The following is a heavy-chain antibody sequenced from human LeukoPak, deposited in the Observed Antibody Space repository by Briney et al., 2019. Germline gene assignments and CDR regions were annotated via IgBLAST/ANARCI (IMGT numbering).Heavy chain of an antibody. J-gene: IGHJ6*02. V-gene: IGHV3-74*01. Sequence: PGGSLRLSCAASGFTFSSYWMHWVRQAPGKGLVWVSRINSDGSSTSYADSVKGRFTISRDNAKNTLYLQMNSLRAEDTAVYYCAREWRQYIRGSYYYGMDVWGQGTTVTVSS. CDR3: AREWRQYIRGSYYYGMDV. D-gene: IGHD1-26*01. CDR1: GFTFSSYW. CDR2: INSDGSST.